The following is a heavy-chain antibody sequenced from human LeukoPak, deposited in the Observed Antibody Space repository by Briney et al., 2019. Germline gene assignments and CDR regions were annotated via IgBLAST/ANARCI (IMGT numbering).Heavy chain of an antibody. CDR1: GFTFSSYW. J-gene: IGHJ6*03. CDR3: AKDKGLAVAHYYYYYMDV. Sequence: GGSLRLSCAASGFTFSSYWMSWVRQAPGKGLEWVANIKQDGSEKYYVDSVKGRFTISRDNAKNSLYLQMNSLRAEDTAVYYCAKDKGLAVAHYYYYYMDVWGKGTTVTVSS. V-gene: IGHV3-7*01. CDR2: IKQDGSEK. D-gene: IGHD6-19*01.